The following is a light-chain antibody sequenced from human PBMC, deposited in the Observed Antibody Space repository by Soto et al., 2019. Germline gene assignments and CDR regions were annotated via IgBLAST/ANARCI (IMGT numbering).Light chain of an antibody. CDR1: QSVLYSSNNKNY. CDR2: WAS. J-gene: IGKJ1*01. Sequence: DIVMTQSPDSLAVSLGERATINCKSSQSVLYSSNNKNYLAWYQQKPGQPPKLLIYWASTRESGVPDRFSGSGSATDFTLTSSSLQAEDVAVYYCQQYYSTPWTFGQGTKVEIK. CDR3: QQYYSTPWT. V-gene: IGKV4-1*01.